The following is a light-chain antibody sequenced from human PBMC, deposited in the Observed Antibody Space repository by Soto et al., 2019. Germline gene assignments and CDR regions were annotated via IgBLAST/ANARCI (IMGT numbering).Light chain of an antibody. CDR1: QSVSSSY. J-gene: IGKJ1*01. CDR2: GAS. Sequence: EIVWTPSPGTLSLSPGERSTLSCRASQSVSSSYLAWYQQKPGQAPRLLIYGASSRATGIPDRFSGSGSGTDFTLTISRLEPEDFAVYYCQKYGSSPQTCGQGNKGDIK. CDR3: QKYGSSPQT. V-gene: IGKV3-20*01.